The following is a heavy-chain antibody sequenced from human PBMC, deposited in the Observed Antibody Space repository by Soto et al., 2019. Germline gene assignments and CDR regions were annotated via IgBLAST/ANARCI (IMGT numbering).Heavy chain of an antibody. Sequence: QVQLVQSGAEVKKPGASVKVSCKASGYTFTGYYMHWVRQAPGQGLEWMGWINPNSGGTNYAQKFQGWVPMTRDTSISTAYMELSRLRSDDTAVYYCARPGVEGGYSYGYRGGFFDYWGQGTLVTVSS. J-gene: IGHJ4*02. V-gene: IGHV1-2*04. CDR1: GYTFTGYY. CDR3: ARPGVEGGYSYGYRGGFFDY. CDR2: INPNSGGT. D-gene: IGHD5-18*01.